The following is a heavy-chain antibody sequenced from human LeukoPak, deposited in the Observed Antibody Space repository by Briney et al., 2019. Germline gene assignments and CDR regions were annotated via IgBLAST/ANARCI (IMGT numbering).Heavy chain of an antibody. J-gene: IGHJ3*02. D-gene: IGHD3-10*01. CDR2: IFYSWST. Sequence: PSETLSLTSTVSGGSISTSNYYWGWIRQPPGKGLEWSGNIFYSWSTYYSPSIKSRVTISLDTSRNQFSLKLNSVTAADTAVYYCAKSNGYGLVDIWGKGTMVTVSS. CDR3: AKSNGYGLVDI. V-gene: IGHV4-39*07. CDR1: GGSISTSNYY.